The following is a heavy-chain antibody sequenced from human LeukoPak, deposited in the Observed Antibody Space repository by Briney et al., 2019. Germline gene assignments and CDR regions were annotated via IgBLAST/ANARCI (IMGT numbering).Heavy chain of an antibody. CDR2: IYYSGST. CDR1: GGSISSYY. D-gene: IGHD7-27*01. J-gene: IGHJ4*02. Sequence: SVTLSLTCTVSGGSISSYYWSWIRQPPGKGLEWIGYIYYSGSTNYNPSLKSRVTISVDTSKNQFSLKLSSVTAADTAVYYCATQLGGVDYWGQGTLVTVSS. V-gene: IGHV4-59*08. CDR3: ATQLGGVDY.